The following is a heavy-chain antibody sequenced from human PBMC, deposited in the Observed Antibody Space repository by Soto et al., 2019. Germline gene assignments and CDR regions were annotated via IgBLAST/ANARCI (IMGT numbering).Heavy chain of an antibody. J-gene: IGHJ1*01. CDR3: ARLGLITISGS. D-gene: IGHD3-10*01. CDR1: GGSLISSSYY. CDR2: IYYSGCP. Sequence: QLQLQESVPGLVKPSETLSLTCTVSGGSLISSSYYWGWIRQPPGKGLEWIGSIYYSGCPYYNPSLKSRVTISGDTSKNRFSLKLRTVTPSDTAVYYWARLGLITISGSWVQGTLVTVSS. V-gene: IGHV4-39*01.